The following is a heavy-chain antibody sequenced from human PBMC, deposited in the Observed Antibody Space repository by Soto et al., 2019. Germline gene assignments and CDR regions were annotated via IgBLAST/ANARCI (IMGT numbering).Heavy chain of an antibody. CDR3: AKLTWIQLWSRNCVLDY. Sequence: QPGGSLRLSCAASGFTFSNYAMTWVRQSPGKGLEWVSIITSSGSSTHFADSVKGRFTVSRDNSKNTLHLHMSGLTTEDTAVYYCAKLTWIQLWSRNCVLDYWGHGTLVTVSS. V-gene: IGHV3-23*01. D-gene: IGHD5-18*01. CDR1: GFTFSNYA. J-gene: IGHJ4*01. CDR2: ITSSGSST.